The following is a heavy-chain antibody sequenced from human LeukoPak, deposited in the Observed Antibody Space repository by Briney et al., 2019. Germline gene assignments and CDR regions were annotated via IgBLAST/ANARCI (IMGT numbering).Heavy chain of an antibody. CDR2: IYYSGST. Sequence: SETLSLTCTVSGGSISSYYWSWIRQPPGKGLEWIGYIYYSGSTNYNPSLKSRVAISVDTSKNQFSLKLSSVTAADTAVYYRARDLWGSGWFDPWGQGTLVTVSS. D-gene: IGHD2-21*01. CDR3: ARDLWGSGWFDP. CDR1: GGSISSYY. J-gene: IGHJ5*02. V-gene: IGHV4-59*01.